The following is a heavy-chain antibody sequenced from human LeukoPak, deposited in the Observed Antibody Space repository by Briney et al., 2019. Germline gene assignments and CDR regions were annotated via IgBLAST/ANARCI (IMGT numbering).Heavy chain of an antibody. CDR1: GGTFSSYA. V-gene: IGHV1-69*13. Sequence: ASVKVSCKASGGTFSSYAISWVRQAPGQGLEWMGGIIPIFGTANYAQKFQGRVTITADESTSTAYMELSSLRPEDTAVYYCARGVGQWLTTGRYFDYWGQGTLVTVSS. CDR2: IIPIFGTA. CDR3: ARGVGQWLTTGRYFDY. J-gene: IGHJ4*02. D-gene: IGHD6-19*01.